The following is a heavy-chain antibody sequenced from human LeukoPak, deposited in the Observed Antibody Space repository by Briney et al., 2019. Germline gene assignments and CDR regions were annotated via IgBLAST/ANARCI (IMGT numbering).Heavy chain of an antibody. Sequence: SETLSLTCTVSGGSISSSYYYWGWIRQPPGKGLEWIGSIYYSGSTYYNPSLKSRVTISVDTSKNQFSLKLSSVTAADTAVYYCARLDYGDINYWGQGTLVTVSS. CDR3: ARLDYGDINY. J-gene: IGHJ4*02. CDR1: GGSISSSYYY. D-gene: IGHD4-17*01. CDR2: IYYSGST. V-gene: IGHV4-39*01.